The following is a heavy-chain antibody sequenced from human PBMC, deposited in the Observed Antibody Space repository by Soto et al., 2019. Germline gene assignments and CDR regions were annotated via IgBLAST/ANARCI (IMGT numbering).Heavy chain of an antibody. Sequence: GGSLRLSCAVSGFTFSSYGMHWVRQAPGKGLEWVAVISYDGSNKYYADSVKGRFTISRDNSKNTLYLQMNSLRAEDTAVYYCAKVMQQLVTSYYYYGMDVWGQGTTVTVSS. CDR1: GFTFSSYG. CDR3: AKVMQQLVTSYYYYGMDV. CDR2: ISYDGSNK. D-gene: IGHD6-13*01. V-gene: IGHV3-30*18. J-gene: IGHJ6*02.